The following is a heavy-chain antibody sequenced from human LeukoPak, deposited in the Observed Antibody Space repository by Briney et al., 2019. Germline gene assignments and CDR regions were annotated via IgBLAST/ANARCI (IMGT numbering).Heavy chain of an antibody. CDR2: IIPIFGTA. D-gene: IGHD6-13*01. CDR3: ARKGIAAAEPFDI. CDR1: GGTFSSYA. V-gene: IGHV1-69*13. J-gene: IGHJ3*02. Sequence: ASVKVSCKASGGTFSSYAISWVRQAPGQGLGWMGGIIPIFGTANYAQKFQGRVTITADESTSTAYMELSSLRSEDTAVYYCARKGIAAAEPFDIWGQGTMVTVSS.